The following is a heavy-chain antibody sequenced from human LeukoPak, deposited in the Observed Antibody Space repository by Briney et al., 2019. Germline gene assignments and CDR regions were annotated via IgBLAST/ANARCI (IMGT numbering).Heavy chain of an antibody. CDR3: ASWFLELLSGPTVD. Sequence: ASVQVSRKGSGYTITGYYMHWVRQAPGQGREWMGRLVPHSGGTTYAPKFPGRVATTTATSIRRTNIKRSRLGSDETAVCYSASWFLELLSGPTVDWGQGTLVTVSS. V-gene: IGHV1-2*06. CDR2: LVPHSGGT. J-gene: IGHJ4*02. D-gene: IGHD3-10*01. CDR1: GYTITGYY.